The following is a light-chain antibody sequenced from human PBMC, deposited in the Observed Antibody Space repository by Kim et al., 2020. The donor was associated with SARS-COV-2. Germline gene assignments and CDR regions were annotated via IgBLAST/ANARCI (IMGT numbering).Light chain of an antibody. CDR3: QQFGSSPQT. V-gene: IGKV3-20*01. CDR2: GTS. Sequence: EIVLTQSPGTLSLSPGERATLSCRTSQSVSSSYLAWYQQKPGQAPRLLFYGTSTRATGIPDRFSGSGSGTDFTLTISRLEPEDLAVYYCQQFGSSPQTFGQGTKVDIK. J-gene: IGKJ1*01. CDR1: QSVSSSY.